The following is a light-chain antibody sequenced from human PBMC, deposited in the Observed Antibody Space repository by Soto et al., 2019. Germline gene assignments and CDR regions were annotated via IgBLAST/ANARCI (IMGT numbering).Light chain of an antibody. CDR3: QQRSNWPPGGT. J-gene: IGKJ1*01. V-gene: IGKV3D-20*02. CDR1: ENLGTLY. Sequence: EIMLTQSPGTLSLSPGERGTLSCRASENLGTLYLPWFQQKSGQAPRRLIYSASRSATGIPDRFTGSGSGTDFTLTINRVEPEDFAVYYCQQRSNWPPGGTFGQGTKVDI. CDR2: SAS.